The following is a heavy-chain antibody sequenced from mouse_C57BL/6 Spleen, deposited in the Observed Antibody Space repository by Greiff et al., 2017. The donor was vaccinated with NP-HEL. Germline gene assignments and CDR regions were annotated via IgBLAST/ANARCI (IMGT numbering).Heavy chain of an antibody. V-gene: IGHV5-17*01. J-gene: IGHJ3*01. CDR3: ARERIYDYDSWFAY. Sequence: EVKLMESGGGLVKPGGSLKLSCAASGFTFSDYGMHWVRQAPEKGLAWVAYISSGSSTIYYADTVTGRFTISRDNAKNTLFLQMTSLRSEDTAMYYCARERIYDYDSWFAYWGQGTLVTVSA. D-gene: IGHD2-4*01. CDR1: GFTFSDYG. CDR2: ISSGSSTI.